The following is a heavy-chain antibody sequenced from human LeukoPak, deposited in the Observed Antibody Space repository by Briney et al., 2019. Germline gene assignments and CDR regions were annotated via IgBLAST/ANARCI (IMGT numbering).Heavy chain of an antibody. V-gene: IGHV4-30-2*01. Sequence: SQTLSLTCTVSGGSISSGGYYWSWIRQPPGKGLEWIGYIYHSGSTYYNPSLKSRVTISVDRSKNQFSLKLSSVTAADTAVYYCARCSRGPLRWFDPWGQGTLVTVSS. CDR1: GGSISSGGYY. D-gene: IGHD6-19*01. CDR2: IYHSGST. CDR3: ARCSRGPLRWFDP. J-gene: IGHJ5*02.